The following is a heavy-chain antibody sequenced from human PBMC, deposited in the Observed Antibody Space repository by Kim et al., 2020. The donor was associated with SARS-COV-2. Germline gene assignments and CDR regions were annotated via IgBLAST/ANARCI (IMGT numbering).Heavy chain of an antibody. Sequence: SETLSLTCTVSGGSISSGGYYWSWIRQHPGKGLEWIGYIYYSGSTYYNPSLKSRVTISVDTSKNQFSLKLSSVTAADTAVYYRAREGWVGATLGHAFDIWGQGTMVTVSS. D-gene: IGHD1-26*01. V-gene: IGHV4-31*03. J-gene: IGHJ3*02. CDR2: IYYSGST. CDR1: GGSISSGGYY. CDR3: AREGWVGATLGHAFDI.